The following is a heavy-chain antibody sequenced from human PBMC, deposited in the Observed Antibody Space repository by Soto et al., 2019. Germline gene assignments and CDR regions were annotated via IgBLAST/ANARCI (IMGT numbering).Heavy chain of an antibody. CDR1: GDYINNAAYY. J-gene: IGHJ5*01. Sequence: PSETLSLTSTVSGDYINNAAYYWGWIRKPPGKGLEWIGSIHNSESTYFNPSLKSRVTISVDTSKDQFSLKLSSVTAADTAVYFCTRRSRWYYYGTASYYNLWFDSWGQGSLVTAPQ. D-gene: IGHD3-10*01. V-gene: IGHV4-39*01. CDR2: IHNSEST. CDR3: TRRSRWYYYGTASYYNLWFDS.